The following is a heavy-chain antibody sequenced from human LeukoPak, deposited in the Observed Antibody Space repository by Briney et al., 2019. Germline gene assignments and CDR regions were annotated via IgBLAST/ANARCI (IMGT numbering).Heavy chain of an antibody. CDR3: ARRGGSDGWGAFDI. Sequence: GGSLRLSCAASGFTFNNYAMNWVRKAPGKGLEWVSTISGSGHNTYDADSVKGRFTISRDISKTTLSLQMNNLRVEDTAVYYCARRGGSDGWGAFDIWGQGTIVTVSS. CDR2: ISGSGHNT. J-gene: IGHJ3*02. CDR1: GFTFNNYA. D-gene: IGHD5-24*01. V-gene: IGHV3-23*01.